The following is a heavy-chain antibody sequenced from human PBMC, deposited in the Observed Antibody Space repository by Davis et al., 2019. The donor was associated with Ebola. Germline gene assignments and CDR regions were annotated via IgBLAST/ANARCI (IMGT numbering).Heavy chain of an antibody. V-gene: IGHV3-7*01. J-gene: IGHJ4*02. CDR3: ARDRMGRSDY. CDR2: IKQDGSEK. CDR1: GFTFSSYW. D-gene: IGHD3-16*01. Sequence: GESLKISCAASGFTFSSYWMSWVRQAPGKGLEWVANIKQDGSEKYYVDSVKGRFTISRDNAKNSLYLQMNSLRAEDTAVYYCARDRMGRSDYWGQGTLVSVSS.